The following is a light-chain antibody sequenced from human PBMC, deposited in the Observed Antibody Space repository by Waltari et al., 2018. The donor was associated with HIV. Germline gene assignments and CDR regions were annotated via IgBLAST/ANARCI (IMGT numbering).Light chain of an antibody. CDR2: AAS. J-gene: IGKJ1*01. CDR3: QQSYGHPPT. Sequence: DLQITQSQSSLSASVGAGATITCRASQSITSQLIWYQQKPGKAPKLLIYAASSLQSGVPSRFSGSGSGTDFTLTINSLRPEDFATYYCQQSYGHPPTFGQGTKMEV. CDR1: QSITSQ. V-gene: IGKV1-39*01.